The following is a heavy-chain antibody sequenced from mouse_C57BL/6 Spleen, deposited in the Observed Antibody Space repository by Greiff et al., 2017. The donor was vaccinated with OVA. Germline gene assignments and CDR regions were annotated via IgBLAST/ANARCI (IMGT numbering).Heavy chain of an antibody. D-gene: IGHD2-2*01. CDR1: GYTFTSYW. V-gene: IGHV1-59*01. CDR3: ARRRGYPFDY. CDR2: IDPSDSYT. Sequence: QVQLQQPGAELVRPGTSVKLSCTASGYTFTSYWMHWVKQRPGQGLEWIGVIDPSDSYTNYNQKFKGQATLTVDTSSSTAYMQLSSLTSEDSAVYYCARRRGYPFDYWGQGTTLTVSS. J-gene: IGHJ2*01.